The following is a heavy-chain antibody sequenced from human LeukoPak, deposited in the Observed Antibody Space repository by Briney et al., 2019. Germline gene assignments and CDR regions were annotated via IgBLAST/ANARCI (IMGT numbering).Heavy chain of an antibody. Sequence: PSETLSLTCTVSGGSISSSSYYWGWIRQPPGKGLEWIGSIYYSGGTYYNPSLKSRVTISVDTSKNQFSLKLSSVTAADTAVYYCARHLAAAGYRGYYYYYYYMDVWGKGTTVTVSS. CDR3: ARHLAAAGYRGYYYYYYYMDV. CDR2: IYYSGGT. J-gene: IGHJ6*03. CDR1: GGSISSSSYY. D-gene: IGHD6-13*01. V-gene: IGHV4-39*01.